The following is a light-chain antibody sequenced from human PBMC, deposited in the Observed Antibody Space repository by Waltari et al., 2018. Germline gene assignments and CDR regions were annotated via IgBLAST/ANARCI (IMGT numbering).Light chain of an antibody. J-gene: IGKJ4*01. CDR1: QSVSSSY. CDR3: QLFANSPPLT. CDR2: GAS. V-gene: IGKV3-20*01. Sequence: ETVLTQSPGTLSLSPGERATLSCRASQSVSSSYLAWYQQKPGQAPRLLIYGASSRATGIPDGFSGSGSGTDFTLTISRLEPEDFAVYYCQLFANSPPLTFGGGTKVEIK.